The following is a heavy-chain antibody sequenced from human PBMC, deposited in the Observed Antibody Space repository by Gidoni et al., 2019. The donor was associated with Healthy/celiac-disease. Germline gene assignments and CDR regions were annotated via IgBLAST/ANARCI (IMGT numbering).Heavy chain of an antibody. CDR3: ARENIVATGGDFRYYYYYGMDV. V-gene: IGHV3-33*01. D-gene: IGHD5-12*01. J-gene: IGHJ6*02. CDR1: GFTFSRFG. Sequence: QVQLVESGGGVVQPGRSLCLSCAASGFTFSRFGIHWVREAPGKGLEWVAVIVYDGSNKYYADSVKGRFTISRDNSKNTLYLQMNSLRAEDTAVYYCARENIVATGGDFRYYYYYGMDVWGQGTTVTVSS. CDR2: IVYDGSNK.